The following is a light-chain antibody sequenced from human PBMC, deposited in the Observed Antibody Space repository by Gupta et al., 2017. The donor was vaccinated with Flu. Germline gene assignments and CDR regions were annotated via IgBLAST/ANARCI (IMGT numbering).Light chain of an antibody. CDR3: QQRSNWLT. CDR1: QSVSSY. Sequence: EIVLPQSPATLSLSPGERPPLSCRASQSVSSYLAWYQQKPGQAPRLLIYDAANRATGIPARFSGSGSGTDFTLTISSLEPEDFAVYYCQQRSNWLTFGGGTKVEIK. V-gene: IGKV3-11*01. J-gene: IGKJ4*01. CDR2: DAA.